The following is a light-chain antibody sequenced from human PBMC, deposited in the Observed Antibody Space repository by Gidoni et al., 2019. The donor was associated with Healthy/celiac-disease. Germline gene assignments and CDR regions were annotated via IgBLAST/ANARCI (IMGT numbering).Light chain of an antibody. CDR2: AAS. V-gene: IGKV1-9*01. CDR1: QGISSY. Sequence: DIQLTQSPSFLSASVGDRVTITCRASQGISSYLAWYQQEPGKAPKLLIYAASTLQGGVPSRFGSSGSGTEFTLTISSLQPEDFATYSCQQLSSSPLTFGPGTKVDIK. J-gene: IGKJ3*01. CDR3: QQLSSSPLT.